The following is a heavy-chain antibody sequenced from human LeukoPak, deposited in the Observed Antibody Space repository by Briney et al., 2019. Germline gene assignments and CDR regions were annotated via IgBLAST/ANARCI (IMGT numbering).Heavy chain of an antibody. J-gene: IGHJ3*02. V-gene: IGHV3-21*01. CDR1: GFTFSNYS. CDR3: AKFVRLDAFDI. D-gene: IGHD3-10*01. Sequence: GGSLRLSCVASGFTFSNYSMNWVRQAPGKGLEWVSSISGSNSYIYYADSVRGRFTISRDNAKNSLYLQMNSLRAEDTAIYYCAKFVRLDAFDIWGQGTMVTVSS. CDR2: ISGSNSYI.